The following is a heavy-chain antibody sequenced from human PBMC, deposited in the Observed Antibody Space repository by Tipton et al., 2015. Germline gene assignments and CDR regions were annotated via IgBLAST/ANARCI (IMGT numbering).Heavy chain of an antibody. Sequence: TLSLTCTVSRGSISISDDYWDWIRQPPGKGLEWIGTVERSGNTDYNPSLKSRVMISVDTSENKFSLKLSSVTAADTAVYYCARERITFGGVPQSFDYWGQGTLVTVSS. CDR3: ARERITFGGVPQSFDY. CDR2: VERSGNT. D-gene: IGHD3-16*01. V-gene: IGHV4-39*07. J-gene: IGHJ4*02. CDR1: RGSISISDDY.